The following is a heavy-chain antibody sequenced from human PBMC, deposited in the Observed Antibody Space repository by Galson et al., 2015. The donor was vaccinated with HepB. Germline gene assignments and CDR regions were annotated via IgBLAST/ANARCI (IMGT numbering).Heavy chain of an antibody. J-gene: IGHJ4*02. CDR2: ISGISYT. Sequence: SLRLSCAASGFTFSDYYMNWIRQAPGKGLEWVSYISGISYTNYADSVKGRFTISRDNDKDSLYLHMNSLRAEDTAVYYCARVGSYGSGSFLYYSDYWGQGTLVTVSA. CDR1: GFTFSDYY. CDR3: ARVGSYGSGSFLYYSDY. D-gene: IGHD3-10*01. V-gene: IGHV3-11*06.